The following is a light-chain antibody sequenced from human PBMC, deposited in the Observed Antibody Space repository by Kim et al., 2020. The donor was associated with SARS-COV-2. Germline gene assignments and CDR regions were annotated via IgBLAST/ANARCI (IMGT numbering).Light chain of an antibody. V-gene: IGKV3-20*01. CDR1: QSVSSNY. CDR2: GAS. Sequence: EVVLTQSPGTLSLSPGERGTLSCRASQSVSSNYLAWYQRKPGQAPRLLIYGASSRATGIPDRFGGSGSGTDFTLTISSLEPEDFAVYYCQQYAGSPWTFGQGTKVDIK. CDR3: QQYAGSPWT. J-gene: IGKJ1*01.